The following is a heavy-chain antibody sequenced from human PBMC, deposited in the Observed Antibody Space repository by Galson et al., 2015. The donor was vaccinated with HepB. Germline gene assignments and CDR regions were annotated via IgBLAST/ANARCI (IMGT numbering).Heavy chain of an antibody. CDR1: GFTFSNYW. Sequence: SLRLSCAASGFTFSNYWMHWVRQVSGKGLIWVSRINGDGTITTYADSVKGRFTISRDNAKNTLYLQMNSLRADDTAVYYCARDLAYANDYWGQGTLVTVSS. J-gene: IGHJ4*02. CDR2: INGDGTIT. V-gene: IGHV3-74*01. CDR3: ARDLAYANDY. D-gene: IGHD2-2*01.